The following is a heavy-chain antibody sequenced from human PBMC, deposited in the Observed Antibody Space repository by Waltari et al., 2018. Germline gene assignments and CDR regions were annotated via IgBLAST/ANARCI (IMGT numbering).Heavy chain of an antibody. CDR3: ARDRGRGLYLDS. Sequence: QLHESGPGLVKPSGTLSLTCPVSGDSMRSNNWWSWVRQPPEQGLEWIGQSHRSGRTNYNPSLESRVSISLDTANTQWSRKLTSMTAADTAVYYCARDRGRGLYLDSWGQGILVTVSP. D-gene: IGHD2-15*01. J-gene: IGHJ4*02. V-gene: IGHV4-4*02. CDR1: GDSMRSNNW. CDR2: SHRSGRT.